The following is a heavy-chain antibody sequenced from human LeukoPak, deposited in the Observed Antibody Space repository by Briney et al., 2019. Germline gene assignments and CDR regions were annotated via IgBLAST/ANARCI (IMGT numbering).Heavy chain of an antibody. J-gene: IGHJ6*02. CDR2: INHSGST. Sequence: PSETLSLTCTVSGGSISSYYWSWIRQPPGKGLEWIGEINHSGSTNYNPSLKSRVTISVDTSKNQFSLKLSSVTAADTAVYYCARVPQDVWGQGTTVTVSS. CDR3: ARVPQDV. V-gene: IGHV4-34*01. CDR1: GGSISSYY.